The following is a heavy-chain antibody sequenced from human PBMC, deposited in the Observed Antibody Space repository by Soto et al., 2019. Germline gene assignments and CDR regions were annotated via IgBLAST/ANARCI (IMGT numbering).Heavy chain of an antibody. CDR3: AKASSWYPYFDF. CDR2: ITASGGST. D-gene: IGHD6-13*01. CDR1: GVTFSSYA. J-gene: IGHJ4*02. V-gene: IGHV3-23*01. Sequence: GGSLRLSCPASGVTFSSYAMNWVRQAPGKGLEWVSGITASGGSTYYADSVKGRFTISRDNSKNTLHLQMNSLRAEDTAVYYCAKASSWYPYFDFWGQGTLVTVSS.